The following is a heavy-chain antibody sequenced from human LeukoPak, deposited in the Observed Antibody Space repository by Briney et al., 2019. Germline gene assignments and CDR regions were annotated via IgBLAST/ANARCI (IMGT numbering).Heavy chain of an antibody. V-gene: IGHV4-39*07. CDR1: GGSISSSSYY. Sequence: SETLSLTCTVSGGSISSSSYYWGWIRQPPGKGLEWIGSIYYSGNSYYNPSLKSRVTIPVDTSKNQFSLRLSSVTAADTAVYYCARVPVNIWENWFDPWGQGTLVTVSS. J-gene: IGHJ5*02. D-gene: IGHD1-26*01. CDR2: IYYSGNS. CDR3: ARVPVNIWENWFDP.